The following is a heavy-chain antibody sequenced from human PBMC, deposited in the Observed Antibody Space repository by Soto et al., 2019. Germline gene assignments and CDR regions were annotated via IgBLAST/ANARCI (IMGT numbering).Heavy chain of an antibody. J-gene: IGHJ4*02. CDR1: GYSISTGYY. CDR2: IYHSGST. CDR3: ARALGIAVAGFDY. D-gene: IGHD6-19*01. Sequence: SETLSLTCTVSGYSISTGYYWGWIRQPPGKGLEWIGSIYHSGSTYYNPSLKSRVTISVDTSKNQFSMKLSSVTAADTAVYYCARALGIAVAGFDYWGQGTLFTVSS. V-gene: IGHV4-38-2*02.